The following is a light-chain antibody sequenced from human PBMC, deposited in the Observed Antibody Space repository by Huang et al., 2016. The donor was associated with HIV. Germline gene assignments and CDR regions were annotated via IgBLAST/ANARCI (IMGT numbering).Light chain of an antibody. CDR2: GAS. CDR1: QSVSSSY. J-gene: IGKJ3*01. V-gene: IGKV3-20*01. CDR3: QQYGSSPFT. Sequence: EIVLTQSTGTLSLSPGERATLSCRASQSVSSSYLAWYQQKPGQAPRLLIYGASSRATGIPDRCSGSGSGTAFTLTISRLEPEDFAVYYCQQYGSSPFTFGPGTQVDIK.